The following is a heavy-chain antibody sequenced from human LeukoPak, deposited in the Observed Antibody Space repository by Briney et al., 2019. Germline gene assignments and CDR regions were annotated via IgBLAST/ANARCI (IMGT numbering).Heavy chain of an antibody. CDR1: GGSISSYY. Sequence: SETQSLTCTVSGGSISSYYWSWIRQPPGKGLEWIGYIYYSGSTNYNPSLKSRVTISIDTSKNQFSLKLNSVTAADTAVFYCAREPITSGGNDAFDIWGQGTMVTVSS. CDR3: AREPITSGGNDAFDI. CDR2: IYYSGST. D-gene: IGHD3-16*01. J-gene: IGHJ3*02. V-gene: IGHV4-4*08.